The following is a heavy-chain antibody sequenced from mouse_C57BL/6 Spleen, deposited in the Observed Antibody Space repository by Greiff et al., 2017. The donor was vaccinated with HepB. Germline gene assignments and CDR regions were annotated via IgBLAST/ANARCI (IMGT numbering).Heavy chain of an antibody. D-gene: IGHD2-5*01. CDR1: GYAFSSSW. CDR2: IYPGDGDT. CDR3: ARSSYSNSLYFDV. J-gene: IGHJ1*03. Sequence: VQLQQSGPELVKPGASVKISCKASGYAFSSSWMNWVKQRPGKGLEWIGRIYPGDGDTNYTGKFKGKATLTADKSSSPAYMQLSSLTSEDSAVYFCARSSYSNSLYFDVWGTGTTVTVAS. V-gene: IGHV1-82*01.